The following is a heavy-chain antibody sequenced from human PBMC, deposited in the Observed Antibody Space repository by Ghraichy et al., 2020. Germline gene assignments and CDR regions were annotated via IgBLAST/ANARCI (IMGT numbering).Heavy chain of an antibody. CDR3: ARGKFVFNRYYDSSGYQYYFDY. V-gene: IGHV4-39*01. Sequence: SETLSLTCTVSGGSISSSSYYWGWIRQPPGKGLEWIGSIYYSGSTYYNPSLKSRVTISVDTSKNQFSLKLSSVTAADTAVYYCARGKFVFNRYYDSSGYQYYFDYWGQGTLVTVSS. CDR2: IYYSGST. D-gene: IGHD3-22*01. CDR1: GGSISSSSYY. J-gene: IGHJ4*02.